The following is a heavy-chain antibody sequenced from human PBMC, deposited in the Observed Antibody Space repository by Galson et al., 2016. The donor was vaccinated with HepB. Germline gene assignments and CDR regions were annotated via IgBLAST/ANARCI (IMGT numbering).Heavy chain of an antibody. CDR1: GASINSSNW. CDR2: IYHTGTS. D-gene: IGHD2-2*01. J-gene: IGHJ5*01. V-gene: IGHV4-4*02. CDR3: ARASVVPGARMVFDS. Sequence: SETLSLTCAVSGASINSSNWWTWVRQAPGKGLEWFGEIYHTGTSNNNPSLLSRFTMSIDKSKNHFSLNLNSVTAAYTAFYYCARASVVPGARMVFDSWGQGILVTVSS.